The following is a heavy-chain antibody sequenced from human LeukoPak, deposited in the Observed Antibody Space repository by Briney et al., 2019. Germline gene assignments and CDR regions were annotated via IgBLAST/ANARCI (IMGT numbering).Heavy chain of an antibody. CDR2: IIPIFGTA. Sequence: ASVKVSCKASGGTFSSYAISRVRQAPGQGLEWMGGIIPIFGTANYAQKFQGRVTITADESTSTAYMELSSLRSEDTAVYYCAVAGRWLQFHYYGMDVWGQGTTVTVSS. D-gene: IGHD5-24*01. V-gene: IGHV1-69*13. CDR1: GGTFSSYA. J-gene: IGHJ6*02. CDR3: AVAGRWLQFHYYGMDV.